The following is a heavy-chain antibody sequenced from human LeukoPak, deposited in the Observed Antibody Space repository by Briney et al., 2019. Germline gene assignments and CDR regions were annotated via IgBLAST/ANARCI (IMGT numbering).Heavy chain of an antibody. J-gene: IGHJ4*02. CDR2: ISDSGGST. CDR3: ARDSPVLTV. D-gene: IGHD3-9*01. Sequence: GGSLRLSCAASGFTFSSYAMSWARQAPGKGLEWVSAISDSGGSTYYADPVKGRFTISRDESKNTLYLQMNSLRAEDTAIYYCARDSPVLTVWGQGTLVTVSS. CDR1: GFTFSSYA. V-gene: IGHV3-23*01.